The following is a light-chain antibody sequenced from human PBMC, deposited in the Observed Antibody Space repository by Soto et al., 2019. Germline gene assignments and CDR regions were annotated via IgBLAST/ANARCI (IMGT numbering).Light chain of an antibody. V-gene: IGLV1-40*01. J-gene: IGLJ1*01. Sequence: QLVLTQPPSVSGAPGQRVTISCTGSSSNIGAGYDVHWYQQFPGTAPRLLIHGNSNRPSGVPDRFSGSKSGTSASLAITGLQAEDEADYYCQSYDSRLSGYVFATGTKVTVL. CDR1: SSNIGAGYD. CDR2: GNS. CDR3: QSYDSRLSGYV.